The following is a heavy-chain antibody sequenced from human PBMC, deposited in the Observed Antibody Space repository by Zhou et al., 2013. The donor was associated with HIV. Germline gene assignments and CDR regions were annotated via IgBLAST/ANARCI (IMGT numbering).Heavy chain of an antibody. CDR3: ARDRGEGSFKFFYVMDV. D-gene: IGHD3-16*02. CDR1: GVTSTSHT. Sequence: QVQPVQSGAEVRKPGSSVKVSCKTSGVTSTSHTVSWVRQVPGHGLEWMGGTVLRLGEVSYAQVFQDRVTITTDDARGTAHMELSSLRCEDTGVYYCARDRGEGSFKFFYVMDVWDGETTVTVXS. J-gene: IGHJ6*04. V-gene: IGHV1-69*16. CDR2: TVLRLGEV.